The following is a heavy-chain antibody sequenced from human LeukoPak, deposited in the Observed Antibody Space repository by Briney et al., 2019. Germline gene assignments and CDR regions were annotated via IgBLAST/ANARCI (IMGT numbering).Heavy chain of an antibody. CDR1: GFTFSSYA. CDR2: ISGSGGST. CDR3: AKDRYSYGLIDY. D-gene: IGHD5-18*01. J-gene: IGHJ4*02. Sequence: GGSLRLSCAASGFTFSSYAMSWVRQAPGKGLEWVSAISGSGGSTYYADSAKGRFTISRDNSKNTLYLQMSSLRAEDTAVYYCAKDRYSYGLIDYWGQGTLVTVSS. V-gene: IGHV3-23*01.